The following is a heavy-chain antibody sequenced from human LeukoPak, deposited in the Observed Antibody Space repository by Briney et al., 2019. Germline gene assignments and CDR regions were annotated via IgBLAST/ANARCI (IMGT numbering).Heavy chain of an antibody. V-gene: IGHV3-23*01. Sequence: PGRSLRLSCAASGFTFSSYGMHWVRQAPGKGLEWVSVVSESGDITHYAESVRGRFTISRDNSKNTLYLEMNRLRSDDTAIYYCAKDIAQGYTFGTIEEDYWGQGTLVTVAS. CDR2: VSESGDIT. D-gene: IGHD5-12*01. J-gene: IGHJ4*02. CDR1: GFTFSSYG. CDR3: AKDIAQGYTFGTIEEDY.